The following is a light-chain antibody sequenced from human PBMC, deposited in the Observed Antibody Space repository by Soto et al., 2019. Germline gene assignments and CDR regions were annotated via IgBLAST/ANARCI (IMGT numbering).Light chain of an antibody. J-gene: IGLJ2*01. V-gene: IGLV3-1*01. CDR3: QAWDSSTAWV. CDR2: QDS. Sequence: SYELTQPPSVSVSAGQTASITCSGAKLGDKYACWYQQKPGQSPVLVIYQDSKRPSGIPERFSGSNSGNTATLTISGTQAMDEADYYCQAWDSSTAWVFGGGTKLTVL. CDR1: KLGDKY.